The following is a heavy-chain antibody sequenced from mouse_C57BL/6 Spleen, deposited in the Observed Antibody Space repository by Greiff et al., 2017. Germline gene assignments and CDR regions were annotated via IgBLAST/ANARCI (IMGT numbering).Heavy chain of an antibody. CDR3: ARREDYTTYYFDY. CDR1: GYTFTSYW. V-gene: IGHV1-50*01. D-gene: IGHD2-12*01. CDR2: IDPSDSYT. Sequence: QVQLQQPGAELVKPGASVKLSCKASGYTFTSYWMQWVKQRPGQGLEWIGEIDPSDSYTNYNQKFKGKATLTVDTSSSTAYMQLSSLTSEDSAVYYCARREDYTTYYFDYWGQGTTLTVSS. J-gene: IGHJ2*01.